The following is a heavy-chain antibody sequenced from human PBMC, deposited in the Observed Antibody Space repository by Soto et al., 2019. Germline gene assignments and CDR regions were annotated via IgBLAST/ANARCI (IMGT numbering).Heavy chain of an antibody. CDR2: VNSYDGTT. Sequence: GASVKVSCKTSGYTFTSYPYSWVRQAPGQGLQWMGWVNSYDGTTKVAQQFRDRISLTADKSAATVFMELRRLTSDDTAVYYCAREYYGTTTWIDYWGQGTLVTVSS. CDR3: AREYYGTTTWIDY. J-gene: IGHJ4*02. CDR1: GYTFTSYP. V-gene: IGHV1-18*04. D-gene: IGHD1-7*01.